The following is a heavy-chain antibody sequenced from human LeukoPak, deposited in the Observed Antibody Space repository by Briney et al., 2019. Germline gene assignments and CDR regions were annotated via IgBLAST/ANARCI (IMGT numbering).Heavy chain of an antibody. V-gene: IGHV3-53*01. Sequence: GGSLRLSCAASGFSVSSSFMSWVRQAPGKGLEWVSVIYNDGSTYYADSVKGRFTISRDNAKSSLYLQMNSLRAEDTAVYYCARDSYGSGSYYRIDYWGQGTLVTVSS. D-gene: IGHD3-10*01. CDR1: GFSVSSSF. CDR3: ARDSYGSGSYYRIDY. CDR2: IYNDGST. J-gene: IGHJ4*02.